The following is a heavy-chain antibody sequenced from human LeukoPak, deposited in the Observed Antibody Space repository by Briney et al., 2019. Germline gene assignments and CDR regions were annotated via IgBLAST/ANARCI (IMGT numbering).Heavy chain of an antibody. J-gene: IGHJ4*02. CDR1: GFTFSDYY. CDR2: INWNGGST. D-gene: IGHD2-21*02. V-gene: IGHV3-20*04. Sequence: GGSLRLSCAASGFTFSDYYMSWIRQAPGKGLEWVSGINWNGGSTGYADSVKGRFTISRDNAKNSLYLQMNSLRAEDTALYYCARRAYCGGDCHTAFDYWGQGTLVTVSS. CDR3: ARRAYCGGDCHTAFDY.